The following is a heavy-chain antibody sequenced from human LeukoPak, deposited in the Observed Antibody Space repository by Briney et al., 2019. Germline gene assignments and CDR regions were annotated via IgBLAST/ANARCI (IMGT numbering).Heavy chain of an antibody. CDR2: INSGST. CDR1: GGSLSGYY. J-gene: IGHJ4*02. CDR3: AREGLRYYEF. V-gene: IGHV4-34*01. Sequence: SKTLSLTCAVYGGSLSGYYWTWIRQPPGKGLEWIGEINSGSTNYNPSLKSRVTISVDTSKNQFSLKLTSVTAADTAVYFCAREGLRYYEFWGQGGLVTVSS. D-gene: IGHD3-9*01.